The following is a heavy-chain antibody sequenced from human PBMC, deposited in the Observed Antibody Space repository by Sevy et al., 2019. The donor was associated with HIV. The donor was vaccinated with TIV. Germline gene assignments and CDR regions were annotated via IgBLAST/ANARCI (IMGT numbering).Heavy chain of an antibody. D-gene: IGHD3-22*01. CDR1: GFTFSNYA. CDR2: IWSDGAYQ. Sequence: GRSLRLSCAATGFTFSNYAMHWVRQAPGKGLEWVAIIWSDGAYQYHGDSVKGRFTISRDNSKNTLYLQMNNVRVEETAVYYCARGGYYYDNAAYYALDSWGQGTLVTVSS. CDR3: ARGGYYYDNAAYYALDS. J-gene: IGHJ4*02. V-gene: IGHV3-33*01.